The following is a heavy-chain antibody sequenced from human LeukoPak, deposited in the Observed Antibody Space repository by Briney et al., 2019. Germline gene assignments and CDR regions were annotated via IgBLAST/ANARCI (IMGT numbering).Heavy chain of an antibody. CDR2: ISSSSSYI. CDR3: ARGRGDIVVVPAASSRVWFDP. J-gene: IGHJ5*02. Sequence: GGSLRLSCAASGFTFSSYSMNWVRQAPGKGLEWVSSISSSSSYIYYADSVKGRFTNSRDNAKNSLYLQMNSLRAEDTAVYYCARGRGDIVVVPAASSRVWFDPWGQGTLVTVSS. CDR1: GFTFSSYS. V-gene: IGHV3-21*01. D-gene: IGHD2-2*01.